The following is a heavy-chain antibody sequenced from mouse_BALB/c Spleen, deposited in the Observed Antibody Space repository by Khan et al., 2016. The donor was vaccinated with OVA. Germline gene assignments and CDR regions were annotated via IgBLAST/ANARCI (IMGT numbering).Heavy chain of an antibody. D-gene: IGHD1-3*01. Sequence: QVQLQQPGAELVRPGASVKLSCKASGYTFTNYWINWVKQRPGQGLEWIGNIYPSDSYTNYNQNFKDRATLTVDKSSRTASMQLSSPTSEDSAVFYCTRGVGYFDYWGQGTTLTVAS. V-gene: IGHV1-69*02. CDR3: TRGVGYFDY. CDR2: IYPSDSYT. CDR1: GYTFTNYW. J-gene: IGHJ2*01.